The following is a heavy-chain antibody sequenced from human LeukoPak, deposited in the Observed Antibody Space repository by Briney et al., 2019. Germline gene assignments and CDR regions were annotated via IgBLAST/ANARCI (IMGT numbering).Heavy chain of an antibody. CDR2: IIPISGIA. CDR1: GGTFSSYA. D-gene: IGHD3-22*01. V-gene: IGHV1-69*04. Sequence: GASVKVSCKASGGTFSSYAISWVRQAPGQGLEWMGRIIPISGIANYAQKFQGRVTITADKSTSTAYMELSSLRSEDTAVYYCARDSPTLAEYYCDSSGPLDYWGQGTLVTVSS. CDR3: ARDSPTLAEYYCDSSGPLDY. J-gene: IGHJ4*02.